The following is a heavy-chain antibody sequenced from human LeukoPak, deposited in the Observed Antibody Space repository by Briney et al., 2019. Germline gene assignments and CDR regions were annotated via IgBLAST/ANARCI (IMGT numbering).Heavy chain of an antibody. Sequence: GGSLRLSCAASGFIFSNYWMSWVRQAPGKGLEWVANLKEDGSGKYYVDSVKDRFTISRDNAKNSLYLQMNSLRAEDTAVYYCARDSSRSSGSSNDYWGQGTLVTVSS. CDR1: GFIFSNYW. D-gene: IGHD3-10*01. J-gene: IGHJ4*02. CDR2: LKEDGSGK. CDR3: ARDSSRSSGSSNDY. V-gene: IGHV3-7*04.